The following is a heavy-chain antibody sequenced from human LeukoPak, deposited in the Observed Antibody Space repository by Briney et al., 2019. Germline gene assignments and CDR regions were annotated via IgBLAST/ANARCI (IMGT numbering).Heavy chain of an antibody. CDR3: ARTNYYDSSGIPSYYYYGMDV. D-gene: IGHD3-22*01. CDR1: GFTFSSYS. CDR2: ISSSSSTI. J-gene: IGHJ6*02. V-gene: IGHV3-48*01. Sequence: GGSLRLSCAASGFTFSSYSMNWVRQAPGKGLEWVSYISSSSSTIYYADSVKGRFTISRDNAKNSLYLQMNGLRAEDTAVYYCARTNYYDSSGIPSYYYYGMDVWGQGTTVTVSS.